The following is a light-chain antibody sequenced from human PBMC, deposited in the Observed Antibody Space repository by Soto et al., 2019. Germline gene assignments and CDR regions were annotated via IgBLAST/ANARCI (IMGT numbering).Light chain of an antibody. Sequence: QSALTQPASVSGYPGQSITISCTGTSSDVGGYNYVSWYQQHPGKAPKLMIYDVSNRPSGVSNRFSGSKSGNTASLTISGLQAEDEADYYCSSYTSSSTSFYVFGTGTKLTVL. V-gene: IGLV2-14*01. CDR1: SSDVGGYNY. CDR3: SSYTSSSTSFYV. CDR2: DVS. J-gene: IGLJ1*01.